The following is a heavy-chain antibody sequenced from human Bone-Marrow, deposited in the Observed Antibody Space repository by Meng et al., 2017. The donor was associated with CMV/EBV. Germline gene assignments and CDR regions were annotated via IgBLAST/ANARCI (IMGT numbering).Heavy chain of an antibody. J-gene: IGHJ4*02. V-gene: IGHV4-39*01. CDR1: GGSISSSGYY. CDR2: MYYNENT. Sequence: SETLSLTCTVSGGSISSSGYYWGWIRQPPGKGLEWIGCMYYNENTYYNPSLKSRVTISIDASKNQFSLSLSSVTAADTAVYYCARLPGTMVTVHGWGQGNLVNVAS. CDR3: ARLPGTMVTVHG. D-gene: IGHD4/OR15-4a*01.